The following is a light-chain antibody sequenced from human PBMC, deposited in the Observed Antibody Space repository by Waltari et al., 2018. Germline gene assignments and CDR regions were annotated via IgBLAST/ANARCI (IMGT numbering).Light chain of an antibody. CDR3: QQRRTWPSIT. V-gene: IGKV3-11*01. J-gene: IGKJ5*01. Sequence: EIVLTQSPATLSLSPGQRVTLSCRASQSVGGNLAWYQQKPGQAARLLIYDASNSATGIPARFSGSGSGTDFTLTISSLEPEDFAVYYCQQRRTWPSITFGQGTRLDI. CDR2: DAS. CDR1: QSVGGN.